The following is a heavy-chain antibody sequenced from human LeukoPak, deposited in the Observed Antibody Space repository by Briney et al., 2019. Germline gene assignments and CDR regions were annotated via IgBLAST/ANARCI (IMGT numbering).Heavy chain of an antibody. CDR3: AGSQDEYSSSSADY. Sequence: PSQTLSLTCIVSGGSINSGDYYWNWIRQHPGKGLEWIGYIYYSGSTYYNPSLKSRVSISIDKSKNQFSLNLRSVTAADTAVYYCAGSQDEYSSSSADYWGQGTLVTVSS. J-gene: IGHJ4*02. CDR2: IYYSGST. CDR1: GGSINSGDYY. V-gene: IGHV4-31*03. D-gene: IGHD6-6*01.